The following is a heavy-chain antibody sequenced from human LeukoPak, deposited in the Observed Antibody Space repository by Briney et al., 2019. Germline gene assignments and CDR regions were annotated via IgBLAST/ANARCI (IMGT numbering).Heavy chain of an antibody. V-gene: IGHV4-59*01. CDR3: VRSGITMVRGVIDYYSDY. Sequence: SETLSLTCTVSGGYISSYYWSWIRQPPGKGLEWIGYIYYSGSTNYNPSLKSRVTISVDTSKNQFSLKLSSVTAADTAVYYCVRSGITMVRGVIDYYSDYWGQGTLVTVSS. CDR2: IYYSGST. D-gene: IGHD3-10*01. J-gene: IGHJ4*02. CDR1: GGYISSYY.